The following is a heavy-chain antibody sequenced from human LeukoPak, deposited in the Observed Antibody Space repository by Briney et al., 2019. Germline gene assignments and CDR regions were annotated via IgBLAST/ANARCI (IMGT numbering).Heavy chain of an antibody. D-gene: IGHD3-22*01. CDR2: INPNSGGS. Sequence: ASVTVSCTASGYTITGYYMHRVRQAPGQGLEWMGRINPNSGGSNSAQKFQGRITMTRDTSISTAYMELSGLRSDDTAVYYCARDRGDDTVSYFDYWGQGTLVTVSS. CDR1: GYTITGYY. J-gene: IGHJ4*02. CDR3: ARDRGDDTVSYFDY. V-gene: IGHV1-2*06.